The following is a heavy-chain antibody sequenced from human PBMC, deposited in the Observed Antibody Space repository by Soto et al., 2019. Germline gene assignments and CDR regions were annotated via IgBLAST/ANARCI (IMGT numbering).Heavy chain of an antibody. J-gene: IGHJ4*02. CDR1: GYSFTSYW. Sequence: PGESLKISCKGSGYSFTSYWIGWVRQMPGKGLEWMGIIYPGDSDTRYSPSFQGQVTISADKSISTAYLQWSSLKASDTAMYYCAVLHDLLSYCSGGSCYAYPYYFDYWGQGTLVTVSS. CDR2: IYPGDSDT. D-gene: IGHD2-15*01. CDR3: AVLHDLLSYCSGGSCYAYPYYFDY. V-gene: IGHV5-51*01.